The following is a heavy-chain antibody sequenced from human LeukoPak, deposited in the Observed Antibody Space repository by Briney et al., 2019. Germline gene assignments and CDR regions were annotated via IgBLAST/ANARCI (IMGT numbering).Heavy chain of an antibody. Sequence: GASVKVSCKASGYTFTGYYLHWVRQAPGQGLEWMGRINPNSGGTNYAQKFQGRVTMTRDTFISTAYMELSRLRSDDTAVYYCARATKLVGVFDYWGQGTLVTVSS. CDR3: ARATKLVGVFDY. J-gene: IGHJ4*02. CDR2: INPNSGGT. D-gene: IGHD1-26*01. CDR1: GYTFTGYY. V-gene: IGHV1-2*06.